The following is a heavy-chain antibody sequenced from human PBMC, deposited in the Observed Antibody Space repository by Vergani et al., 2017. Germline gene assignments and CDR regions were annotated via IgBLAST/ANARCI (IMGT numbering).Heavy chain of an antibody. CDR1: GYTFSKYG. J-gene: IGHJ5*02. CDR3: ATSASNPLEGFDP. D-gene: IGHD1-1*01. V-gene: IGHV1-18*04. CDR2: ISAYNGDP. Sequence: QVQLVQSGAEVKKPGASVKVSCKAFGYTFSKYGIIWVRQAPGQGLEWMGWISAYNGDPNYAQKFQGRVTMTTDTSTSTAYMELMSLTSDDTAVYFCATSASNPLEGFDPWGQGTLVTVSS.